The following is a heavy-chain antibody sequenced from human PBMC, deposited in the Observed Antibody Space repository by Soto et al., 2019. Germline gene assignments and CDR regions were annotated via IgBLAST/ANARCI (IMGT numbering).Heavy chain of an antibody. CDR1: GFTFSSYG. CDR3: ATSVRGAAVYYFDY. CDR2: ISYDGSNK. Sequence: QVQLVESGGGVVQPGRSLRLSCAASGFTFSSYGMHWVRQAPGKGLEWVAAISYDGSNKYYADSVKGRFTISRDNSKNTLYLQMNSLRAEDTAVEYCATSVRGAAVYYFDYWGQGTLVTVSS. D-gene: IGHD6-25*01. V-gene: IGHV3-30*03. J-gene: IGHJ4*02.